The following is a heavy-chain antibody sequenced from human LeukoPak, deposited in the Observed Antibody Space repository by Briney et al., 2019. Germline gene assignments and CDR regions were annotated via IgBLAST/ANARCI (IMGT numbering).Heavy chain of an antibody. CDR3: AKDSGSPWIQLWLRS. J-gene: IGHJ4*02. D-gene: IGHD5-18*01. CDR1: GFTFSSYG. CDR2: ISYDGSNK. V-gene: IGHV3-30*18. Sequence: GRSLRLSCAASGFTFSSYGMNWVRQAPGKGLEWVAVISYDGSNKYYADSVKGRFTISRDNSKNTLYLQMNSLRAEDTAVYYCAKDSGSPWIQLWLRSWGQGTLVTVSS.